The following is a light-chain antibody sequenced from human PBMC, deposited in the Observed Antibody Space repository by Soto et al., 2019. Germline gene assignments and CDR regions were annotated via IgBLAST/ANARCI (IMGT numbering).Light chain of an antibody. CDR1: QRVSNSY. Sequence: EIVLTQSPGTLSLSPGERATLSCRASQRVSNSYLAWYQQKPGQAPRLLIYDASSRATGVPDRFSGSGSGTDFTLSISTLEPEDFAVYYCQQYGRSPGLFTFGPGTKVDIK. CDR3: QQYGRSPGLFT. J-gene: IGKJ3*01. V-gene: IGKV3-20*01. CDR2: DAS.